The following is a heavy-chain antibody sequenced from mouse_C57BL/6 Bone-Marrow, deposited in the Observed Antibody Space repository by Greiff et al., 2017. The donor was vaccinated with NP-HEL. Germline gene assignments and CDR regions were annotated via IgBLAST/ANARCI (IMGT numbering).Heavy chain of an antibody. CDR3: TRDRGSKFFAY. J-gene: IGHJ3*01. Sequence: EVHLVESGEGLVKPGGSLKLSCAASGFTFSSYAMSWVRQTPEKRLEWVAYISSGGDYIYYADTVKGRFTISRDNARNTLYLQMSSLKSEDTAMYYCTRDRGSKFFAYWGQGTLVTVSA. CDR2: ISSGGDYI. CDR1: GFTFSSYA. V-gene: IGHV5-9-1*02. D-gene: IGHD2-5*01.